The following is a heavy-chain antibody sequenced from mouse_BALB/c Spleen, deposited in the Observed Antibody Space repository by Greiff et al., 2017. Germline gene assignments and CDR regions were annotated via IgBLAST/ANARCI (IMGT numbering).Heavy chain of an antibody. CDR3: ARLTPYTTVARDAMDY. V-gene: IGHV5-6*03. D-gene: IGHD1-1*01. Sequence: EVMLVESGGGLVKPGGSLKLSCAASGFTFSSYGMSWVRQTPDKRLEWVATISSGGSYTYYPDSVKGRFTISRDNAKNTLYLQMSSLKSEDTAMYYCARLTPYTTVARDAMDYWGQGTSVTVSS. CDR1: GFTFSSYG. CDR2: ISSGGSYT. J-gene: IGHJ4*01.